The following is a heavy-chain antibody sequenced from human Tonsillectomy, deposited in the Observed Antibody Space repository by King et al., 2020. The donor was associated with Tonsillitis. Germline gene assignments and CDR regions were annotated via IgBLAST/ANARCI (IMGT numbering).Heavy chain of an antibody. CDR1: GGSITIGSSY. V-gene: IGHV4-61*02. CDR3: AREIVGDSLSWFDP. CDR2: ISASGST. J-gene: IGHJ5*02. D-gene: IGHD1-26*01. Sequence: QLQESGPGLVKPSQTLSLTCTVSGGSITIGSSYWSWIRQPAGKGLEWIGRISASGSTDYNPSLKSRVTISVDTSKTHFSLKLSSVTAADTAVYYCAREIVGDSLSWFDPWGQGTLVTVSS.